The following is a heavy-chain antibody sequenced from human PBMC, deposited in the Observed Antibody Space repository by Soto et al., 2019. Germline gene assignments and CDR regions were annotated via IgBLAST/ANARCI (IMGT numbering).Heavy chain of an antibody. V-gene: IGHV4-59*01. CDR1: GGSISSYY. J-gene: IGHJ5*02. CDR2: IYSSGST. CDR3: ARGGASSKWLAP. Sequence: SETLSLTCTVSGGSISSYYWSWIRQPPGKGLEWIGSIYSSGSTLDNPSLKSRVSISVDTSKNQFSLKLSSVTSADTAVYYCARGGASSKWLAPWGQGTLVTVSS. D-gene: IGHD3-10*01.